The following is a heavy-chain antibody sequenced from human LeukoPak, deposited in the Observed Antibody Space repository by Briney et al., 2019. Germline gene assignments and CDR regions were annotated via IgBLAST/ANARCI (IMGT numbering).Heavy chain of an antibody. CDR1: GGSISSGGYY. V-gene: IGHV4-31*03. Sequence: SQTLSLTCTVSGGSISSGGYYWSWIRQHPGKGLEWIGHIYYSGSTYYNPSLKSRVTISVDTSKNQFSLKLSSVTAADTAVYYCARVYIAAPTVDYWGQGTLVTVSS. CDR2: IYYSGST. CDR3: ARVYIAAPTVDY. J-gene: IGHJ4*02. D-gene: IGHD6-13*01.